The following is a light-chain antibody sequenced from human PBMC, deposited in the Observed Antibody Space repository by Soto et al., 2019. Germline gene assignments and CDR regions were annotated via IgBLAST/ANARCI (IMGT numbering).Light chain of an antibody. CDR1: SSNIGAGYD. Sequence: QSVLTQPPSVSGAPGQRVTISCTGSSSNIGAGYDVHWYHKLPGTAPKLLIYGNSNRPSGVPDRFSGSKSGTSASLAITGLQAEDEADYYRQSYDSSLSGYVFGTGTKLTVL. V-gene: IGLV1-40*01. J-gene: IGLJ1*01. CDR2: GNS. CDR3: QSYDSSLSGYV.